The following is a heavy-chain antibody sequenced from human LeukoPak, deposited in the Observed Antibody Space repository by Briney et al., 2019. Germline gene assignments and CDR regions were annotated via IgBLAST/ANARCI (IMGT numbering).Heavy chain of an antibody. CDR1: GYTFTSYG. D-gene: IGHD3-10*01. CDR2: ITAYNGNT. J-gene: IGHJ5*02. Sequence: ASVKVSCKASGYTFTSYGISWVRQAPGQGLEWMGWITAYNGNTKYAQKLQGRVTMTTDTSTSTAYMELRSLRSDDTAVYYCARDSVRISETYYYGSGSYYMRFDPWGQGTLVTVSS. CDR3: ARDSVRISETYYYGSGSYYMRFDP. V-gene: IGHV1-18*01.